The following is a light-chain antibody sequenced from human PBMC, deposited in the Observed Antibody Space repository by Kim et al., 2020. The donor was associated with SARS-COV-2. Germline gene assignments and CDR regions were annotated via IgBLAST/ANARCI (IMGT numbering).Light chain of an antibody. CDR3: MQGTHWPWT. CDR1: QSLVHSDGSTY. J-gene: IGKJ1*01. CDR2: KVS. Sequence: PASISCRSSQSLVHSDGSTYLSWFQQRPGQSPRRLLYKVSNRDSGVPDRFSGSGSGTDFTLKISRVEAEDVAIYYCMQGTHWPWTFGQGTKVDIK. V-gene: IGKV2-30*02.